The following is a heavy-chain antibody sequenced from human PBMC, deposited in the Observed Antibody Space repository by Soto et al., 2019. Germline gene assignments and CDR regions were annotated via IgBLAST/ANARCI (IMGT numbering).Heavy chain of an antibody. CDR3: ARRSGSYHIDY. D-gene: IGHD1-26*01. CDR1: GFTFSSYE. CDR2: ISSSGSTI. Sequence: EVQLVESGGGLVQPGGSLRLSCAASGFTFSSYEMNWVRQAPGKGLEWVSYISSSGSTIYYADSVKGRLTISRDNAKNSLYLQMNSLRAEDTAVYYCARRSGSYHIDYWGQGTLVTVSS. J-gene: IGHJ4*02. V-gene: IGHV3-48*03.